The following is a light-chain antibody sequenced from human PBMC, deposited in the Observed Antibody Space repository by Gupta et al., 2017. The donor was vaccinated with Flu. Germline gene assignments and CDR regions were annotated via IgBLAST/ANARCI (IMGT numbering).Light chain of an antibody. V-gene: IGKV1-39*01. Sequence: SPSSMSASVGDRTTRPCRESRDVRHYVNWEQQKGEQAPKLMVYSGSMTKVGATRRFNGSGAGKDFAPTSERRRHEDCANYCGQQSYSRFTFGRGTXVEIK. J-gene: IGKJ4*01. CDR1: RDVRHY. CDR2: SGS. CDR3: QQSYSRFT.